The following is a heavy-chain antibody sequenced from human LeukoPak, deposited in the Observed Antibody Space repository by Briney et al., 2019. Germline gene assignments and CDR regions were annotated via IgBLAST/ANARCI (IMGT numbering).Heavy chain of an antibody. CDR1: GGSISSGDYY. Sequence: SETLSLTCTVSGGSISSGDYYWSWIRQPPGKGLEWIGYIYYSGSTYYNPSLKSRVTISVDTSKNQFSLKLSSVTAADTAVYYCARRSDCSGGSCYSSFSYYFDYWGQGTLATVSS. J-gene: IGHJ4*02. D-gene: IGHD2-15*01. CDR3: ARRSDCSGGSCYSSFSYYFDY. V-gene: IGHV4-30-4*01. CDR2: IYYSGST.